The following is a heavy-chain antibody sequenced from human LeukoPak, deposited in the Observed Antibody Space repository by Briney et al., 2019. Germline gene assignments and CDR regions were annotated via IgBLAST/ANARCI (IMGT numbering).Heavy chain of an antibody. J-gene: IGHJ4*02. CDR3: AKPGKRRVVTITDFDY. V-gene: IGHV3-30*18. CDR2: ISHDGSNK. CDR1: GFTFSYYG. Sequence: GGSLRLSFAASGFTFSYYGMHWVRQAPGRGLEWVAVISHDGSNKYYADSVKGRSTISRDNSKNTLYLQMNSLRPEDTSVYYCAKPGKRRVVTITDFDYWGQGTLVTVSS. D-gene: IGHD3-22*01.